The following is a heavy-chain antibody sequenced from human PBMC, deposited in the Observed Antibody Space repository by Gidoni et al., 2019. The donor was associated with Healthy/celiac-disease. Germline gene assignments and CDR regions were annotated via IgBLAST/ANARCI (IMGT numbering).Heavy chain of an antibody. D-gene: IGHD2-2*02. Sequence: QVQLVESGGGVVQPGRSLRLSCAASGFPFSSYGMHWVRQAPGKGLEWVAVISYDGSNKYYADSVKGRFTISRDNSKNTLYLQMNSLRAEDTAVYYCAKDGVQGLYGDYVDYWGQGTLVTVSS. CDR2: ISYDGSNK. CDR3: AKDGVQGLYGDYVDY. V-gene: IGHV3-30*18. J-gene: IGHJ4*02. CDR1: GFPFSSYG.